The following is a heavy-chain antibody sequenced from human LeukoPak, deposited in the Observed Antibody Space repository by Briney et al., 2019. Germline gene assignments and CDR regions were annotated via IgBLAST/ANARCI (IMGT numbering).Heavy chain of an antibody. CDR2: IVGSGEST. CDR1: GFSFSNYA. Sequence: GGSLRLSCAASGFSFSNYAMSWVRQAPGDGLQWVSAIVGSGESTYYADSVKGRFTISRDNSKNALYVQMNSLRAEDTAVYYCARVPMVGSTTDYWGQGTLVTVSS. V-gene: IGHV3-23*01. CDR3: ARVPMVGSTTDY. D-gene: IGHD3-10*02. J-gene: IGHJ4*02.